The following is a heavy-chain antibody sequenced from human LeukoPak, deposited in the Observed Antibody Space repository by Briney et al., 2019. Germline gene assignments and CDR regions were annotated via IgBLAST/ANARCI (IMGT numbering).Heavy chain of an antibody. Sequence: PGGSLRLSCAASGFTFSNYGMHWVRQAPGKGLEWVAVIWADGSNQYYGDSVKGRFTISRDNSKNTLYVQMNSLRAEDTALYYCVRDGAAPGWDHDYWAQGILVTVSS. V-gene: IGHV3-33*01. J-gene: IGHJ4*02. D-gene: IGHD6-13*01. CDR3: VRDGAAPGWDHDY. CDR2: IWADGSNQ. CDR1: GFTFSNYG.